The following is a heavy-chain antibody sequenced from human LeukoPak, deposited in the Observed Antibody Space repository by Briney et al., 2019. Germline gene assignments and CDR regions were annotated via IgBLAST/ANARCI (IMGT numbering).Heavy chain of an antibody. CDR3: ARDSSGWGPYYYYYYGMDV. CDR2: IYYSGST. D-gene: IGHD6-19*01. V-gene: IGHV4-59*12. CDR1: GGSISSYY. J-gene: IGHJ6*02. Sequence: PSETLSLTCTVSGGSISSYYWSWIRQPPGKGLEWIGYIYYSGSTNYNPSLKSRVTISVDTSKNQFSLKLSSVTAADTAVYYCARDSSGWGPYYYYYYGMDVWGQGTTVTVSS.